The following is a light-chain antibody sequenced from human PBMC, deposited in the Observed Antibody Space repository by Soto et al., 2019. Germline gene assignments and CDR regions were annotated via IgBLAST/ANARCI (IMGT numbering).Light chain of an antibody. CDR3: SSYTRSSPLG. Sequence: QSALTQPASVSGSPGQSITISCTGTSSDVGGYNYVSWYQQHPGKAPKLMIYDVSNRPSGVSNRFSGSKSGNTASLTISGLQAEDEADYYCSSYTRSSPLGFGGGTQLTVL. CDR2: DVS. V-gene: IGLV2-14*01. CDR1: SSDVGGYNY. J-gene: IGLJ2*01.